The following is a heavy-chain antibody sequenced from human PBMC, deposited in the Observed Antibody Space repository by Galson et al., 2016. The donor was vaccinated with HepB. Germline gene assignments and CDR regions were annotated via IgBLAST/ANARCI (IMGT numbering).Heavy chain of an antibody. D-gene: IGHD3-9*01. J-gene: IGHJ5*02. CDR3: SAFFDYLLYPSDP. CDR2: IYYTGST. CDR1: NGSISSNNFY. Sequence: ETLSLTCTVSNGSISSNNFYWGWIRQPPGQGLEWVGTIYYTGSTYSNPSLKPRVTISADSSKNPFSLTLYSVTAADTAVYYCSAFFDYLLYPSDPWDQGTLVTVSS. V-gene: IGHV4-39*01.